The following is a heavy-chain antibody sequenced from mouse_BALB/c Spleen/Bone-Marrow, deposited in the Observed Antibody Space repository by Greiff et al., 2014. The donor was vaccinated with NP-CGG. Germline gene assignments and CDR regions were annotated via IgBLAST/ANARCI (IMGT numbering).Heavy chain of an antibody. Sequence: QVQLQQSGAELVKPGAPVKLSCKASGYTFTDYWMNWVKQRSGRGLEWIGRIDPSDSETHYNQKFKDKATLTVDKSSTTAYIQLSNLTSEDSAVYYCARTAYWGQGTLVTVSA. CDR1: GYTFTDYW. V-gene: IGHV1-69*02. CDR3: ARTAY. CDR2: IDPSDSET. J-gene: IGHJ3*01.